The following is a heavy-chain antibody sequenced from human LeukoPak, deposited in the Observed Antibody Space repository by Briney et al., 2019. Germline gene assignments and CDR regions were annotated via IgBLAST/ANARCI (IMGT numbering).Heavy chain of an antibody. CDR2: INWNGGST. J-gene: IGHJ4*02. CDR3: ARIKGYSSGWYYFDY. Sequence: GGSLRLSCAASGFTFSSYAMSWVRQAPGKGLEWVSGINWNGGSTGYADSVKGRFTISRDNAKNSLYLQMNSLRAEDTALYHCARIKGYSSGWYYFDYWGQGTLVTVSS. V-gene: IGHV3-20*01. CDR1: GFTFSSYA. D-gene: IGHD6-19*01.